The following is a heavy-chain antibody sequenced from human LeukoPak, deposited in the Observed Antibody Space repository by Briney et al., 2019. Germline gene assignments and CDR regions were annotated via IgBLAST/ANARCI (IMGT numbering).Heavy chain of an antibody. D-gene: IGHD6-19*01. V-gene: IGHV3-23*01. J-gene: IGHJ4*02. CDR1: GFTFSAFA. Sequence: GGSLRLSCAASGFTFSAFAMTWVRQAPGKGLEWVSTITDDGYNTYSADSVKGRTTFSRDNSKNTLSLQLRSLRAEDTAVYYCAKDLSYTSGASDHWGQGTLVTVSS. CDR3: AKDLSYTSGASDH. CDR2: ITDDGYNT.